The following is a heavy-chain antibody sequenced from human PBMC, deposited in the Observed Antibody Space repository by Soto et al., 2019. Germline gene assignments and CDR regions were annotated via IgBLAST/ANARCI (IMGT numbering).Heavy chain of an antibody. Sequence: EVQLVESGGGLVQPGGSLRLSCAASGFTFSSFEMNWVRQAPGKGLEWIAYINTIGSAIYYADSVKGRFTISRDNAKNSLSLQMNSLRADDTAVYYCARRTKRDAFDIWGQGTMVTVSS. D-gene: IGHD6-25*01. V-gene: IGHV3-48*03. CDR1: GFTFSSFE. CDR2: INTIGSAI. CDR3: ARRTKRDAFDI. J-gene: IGHJ3*02.